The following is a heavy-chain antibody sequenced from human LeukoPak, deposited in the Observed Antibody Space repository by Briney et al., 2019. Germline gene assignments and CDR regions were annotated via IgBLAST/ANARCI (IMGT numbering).Heavy chain of an antibody. CDR3: ARVARLRFLGSPGY. CDR2: INPNSGGT. D-gene: IGHD3-3*01. CDR1: GYTFTGYY. V-gene: IGHV1-2*02. J-gene: IGHJ4*02. Sequence: ASVKVSCKASGYTFTGYYMHWVRQAPGQGLEWMGWINPNSGGTNYAQKFQGRVTMTGDTSISTAYMELSRLRSDDTAVYYCARVARLRFLGSPGYWGQGTLVTVSS.